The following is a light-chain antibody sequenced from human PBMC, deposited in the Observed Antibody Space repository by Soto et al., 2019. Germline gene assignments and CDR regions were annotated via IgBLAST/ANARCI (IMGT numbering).Light chain of an antibody. V-gene: IGKV1-5*03. J-gene: IGKJ1*01. CDR1: QSISSW. Sequence: DIQMTQSPSTLSASVGDRITITCRASQSISSWLAWYQQKPWKAPNLLIYKASSSESGVPSRFSGSGSGTEFTLTISSLQPDESATYYGQQYESGWTFGQGTKVEIK. CDR3: QQYESGWT. CDR2: KAS.